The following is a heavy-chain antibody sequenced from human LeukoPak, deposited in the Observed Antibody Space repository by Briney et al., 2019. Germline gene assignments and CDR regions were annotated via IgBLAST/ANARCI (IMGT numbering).Heavy chain of an antibody. Sequence: SETLSLTCAVYGGSFSGYYWSWIRQPPGKGLEWIGEINHSGSTNYNPSLKSRVTISVDTSKNQFSLKLSSVTAADTAVYYCARSATWIRYGYYFDYWGQGTLVTVSS. J-gene: IGHJ4*02. D-gene: IGHD5-18*01. V-gene: IGHV4-34*01. CDR3: ARSATWIRYGYYFDY. CDR2: INHSGST. CDR1: GGSFSGYY.